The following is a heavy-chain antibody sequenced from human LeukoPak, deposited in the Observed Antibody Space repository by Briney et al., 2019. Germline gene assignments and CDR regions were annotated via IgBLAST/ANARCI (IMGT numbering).Heavy chain of an antibody. CDR2: IIPIFGTA. J-gene: IGHJ5*02. D-gene: IGHD3-3*01. CDR3: ARSRIFGVANWFDP. CDR1: GGTFSSYA. V-gene: IGHV1-69*05. Sequence: GASVKVSCKASGGTFSSYAISWVRQAPGQGLEWMGGIIPIFGTANYAQKFQGRVTMTRNTSISTAYMELSSLRSDDTAVYYCARSRIFGVANWFDPWGQGTLVTVSS.